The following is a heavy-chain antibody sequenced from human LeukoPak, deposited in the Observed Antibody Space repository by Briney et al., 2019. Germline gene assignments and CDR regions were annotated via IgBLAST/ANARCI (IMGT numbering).Heavy chain of an antibody. Sequence: ASVKVSCKASGYTFTGYYMHWVRQAPGQGLEWMGWINPNSGGTNHAQKFQGRVTMTRDTSISTAYMELSSLRSEDTAVYYCATGVAVAGPFDYWGQGTLVAVSS. CDR1: GYTFTGYY. V-gene: IGHV1-2*02. J-gene: IGHJ4*02. CDR2: INPNSGGT. CDR3: ATGVAVAGPFDY. D-gene: IGHD6-19*01.